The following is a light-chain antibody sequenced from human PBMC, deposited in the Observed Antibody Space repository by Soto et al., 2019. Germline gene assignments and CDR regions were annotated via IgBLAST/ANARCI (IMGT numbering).Light chain of an antibody. CDR1: SSDVGGYIY. CDR2: DVS. V-gene: IGLV2-14*01. J-gene: IGLJ2*01. CDR3: SSFTSSNTLV. Sequence: QSTLTQPASVSGSPGQSITISCTGTSSDVGGYIYVSWHQQHPGTAPKLMIYDVSNRPSGVSNRFSGSKSGHTASLTISGLQAEDEAAYYCSSFTSSNTLVFGGGTKLTVL.